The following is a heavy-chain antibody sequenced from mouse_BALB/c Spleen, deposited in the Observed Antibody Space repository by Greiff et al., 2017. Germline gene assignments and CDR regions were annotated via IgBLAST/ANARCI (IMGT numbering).Heavy chain of an antibody. CDR1: GFSLTSYG. D-gene: IGHD2-1*01. J-gene: IGHJ3*01. Sequence: QVQLKQSGPGLVAPSQSLSITCTVSGFSLTSYGVHWVRQPPGKGLEWLGVIWAGGSTNYNSALMSRLSISKDNSKSQVFLKMNSLQTDDTAMYYCARDLPGFAYWGQGTLVTVSA. CDR3: ARDLPGFAY. V-gene: IGHV2-9*02. CDR2: IWAGGST.